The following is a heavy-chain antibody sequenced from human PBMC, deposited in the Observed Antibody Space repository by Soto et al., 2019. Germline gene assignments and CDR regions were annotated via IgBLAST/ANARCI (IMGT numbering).Heavy chain of an antibody. D-gene: IGHD6-13*01. CDR3: ARGAVAAGATLGS. CDR2: IIPVLGVA. CDR1: GGSFNSYT. V-gene: IGHV1-69*02. J-gene: IGHJ4*02. Sequence: QVQLVQSGAEVKKPGSSVKVSCKASGGSFNSYTFSWVRQAPGQGPEWMGRIIPVLGVANYAQTFQGRVTITADKTTSTVYMDLNSLRSEDTAVYYCARGAVAAGATLGSWGQGTLVTVSS.